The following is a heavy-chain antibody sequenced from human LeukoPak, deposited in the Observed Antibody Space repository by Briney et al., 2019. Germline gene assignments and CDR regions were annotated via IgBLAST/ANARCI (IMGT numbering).Heavy chain of an antibody. V-gene: IGHV3-7*01. CDR2: TNQDGSEK. D-gene: IGHD3-22*01. Sequence: GALRLSCAASGFTFSRCWMTWVRQAPGKGLEWVANTNQDGSEKYYVDSVRGRFTISRDNAKNSLYLQMNSLRAEDTAVYSCARFGGHYYDSTDSLDYWGQGTLVTVSS. CDR3: ARFGGHYYDSTDSLDY. J-gene: IGHJ4*02. CDR1: GFTFSRCW.